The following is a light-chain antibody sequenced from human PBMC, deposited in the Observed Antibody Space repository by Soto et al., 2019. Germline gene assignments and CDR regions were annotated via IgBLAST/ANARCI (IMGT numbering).Light chain of an antibody. J-gene: IGKJ5*01. Sequence: EIVLTQSPGTLSLSPGERATLSCRASQSVNTNYLAWYQQKSGQAPRLLIYGASSRATGIPDRFSGSGSGTDFTLTISRLEPEDFAEYFWQQDGSSPITFVQGTRLEIK. CDR1: QSVNTNY. V-gene: IGKV3-20*01. CDR3: QQDGSSPIT. CDR2: GAS.